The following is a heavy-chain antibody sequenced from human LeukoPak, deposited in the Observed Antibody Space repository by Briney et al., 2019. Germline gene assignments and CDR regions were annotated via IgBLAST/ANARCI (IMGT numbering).Heavy chain of an antibody. J-gene: IGHJ5*02. CDR2: VYFGGGT. Sequence: ASETLSLTCSVSGGSVTTGTYHWAWIRQPPGKGLEWIGSVYFGGGTHYNRSLQSRVAISVDTSKNQYSLRLSSVTAADTAVYYCARDHYYDGRGRFDPWGQGILVTVSS. V-gene: IGHV4-39*07. CDR1: GGSVTTGTYH. D-gene: IGHD3-16*01. CDR3: ARDHYYDGRGRFDP.